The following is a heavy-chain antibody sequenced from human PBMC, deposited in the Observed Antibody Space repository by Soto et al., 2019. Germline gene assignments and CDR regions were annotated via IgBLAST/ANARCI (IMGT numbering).Heavy chain of an antibody. CDR1: GGTFSSYA. CDR2: IIPIFGTA. D-gene: IGHD6-19*01. Sequence: SVKVSCKASGGTFSSYAISWVRQAPGQGLEWMGGIIPIFGTANYAQKFQGRVTITADESTSTAYMELSSLRSEDTAVYYCARGVAVAGHYYFDYWGQGFLVTFSS. V-gene: IGHV1-69*13. CDR3: ARGVAVAGHYYFDY. J-gene: IGHJ4*02.